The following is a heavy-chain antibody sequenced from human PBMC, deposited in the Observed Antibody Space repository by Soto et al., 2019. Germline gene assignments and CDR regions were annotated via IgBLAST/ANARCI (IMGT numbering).Heavy chain of an antibody. V-gene: IGHV3-33*01. J-gene: IGHJ6*02. D-gene: IGHD6-13*01. CDR2: IWYDVSNK. CDR1: GFTFSSYG. CDR3: ARCGAADTTYPTYYYYGMDV. Sequence: GSLRLSCAASGFTFSSYGMHWVRQAPGKGLEWVAVIWYDVSNKYYADSVKGRFTISRDNSKNTLYLQMNSLRAEDTAVYYCARCGAADTTYPTYYYYGMDVWGQGTKVTVSS.